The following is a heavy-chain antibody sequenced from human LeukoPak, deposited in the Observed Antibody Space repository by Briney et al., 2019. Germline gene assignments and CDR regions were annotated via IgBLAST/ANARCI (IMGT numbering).Heavy chain of an antibody. CDR3: ATERAGERPRPLLSYYYMDV. J-gene: IGHJ6*03. CDR2: IKQDWSEK. Sequence: GGSLRLSCAASVFTFSSYRMSWVRQAPGKGLEWVANIKQDWSEKHYVDSVKGRFTISRDNAKNSLYLQMNSLRAEDTAVYYCATERAGERPRPLLSYYYMDVWGKGTTVTISS. D-gene: IGHD3-16*01. CDR1: VFTFSSYR. V-gene: IGHV3-7*01.